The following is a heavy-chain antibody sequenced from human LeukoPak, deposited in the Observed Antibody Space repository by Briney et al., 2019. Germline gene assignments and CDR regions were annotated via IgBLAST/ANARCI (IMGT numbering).Heavy chain of an antibody. CDR1: GYTFTGYY. CDR2: IYPNSGGT. D-gene: IGHD3-16*02. V-gene: IGHV1-2*02. Sequence: ASVKVSCKASGYTFTGYYMHWVRQAPGQGLEWMGWIYPNSGGTNYAQKFQGRVTMTRDTSISTAYMELSRLRSDDTAVYYCARAHKVMITFGGVIAGPDYWGQGTLVTVSS. CDR3: ARAHKVMITFGGVIAGPDY. J-gene: IGHJ4*02.